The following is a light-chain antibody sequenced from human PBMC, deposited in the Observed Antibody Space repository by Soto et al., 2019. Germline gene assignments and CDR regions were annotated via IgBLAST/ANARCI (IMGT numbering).Light chain of an antibody. CDR1: SSDVGAYNY. Sequence: QSALTQPASVSGSPGQSITISCTGTSSDVGAYNYVSWYRQHPGKGPELIIYKVTDRPSGVSSRFSGSKSGNTASLTIPGLQAEDEADYYCSSYTTSSTWVFGVGTKLTVL. CDR2: KVT. J-gene: IGLJ3*02. CDR3: SSYTTSSTWV. V-gene: IGLV2-14*01.